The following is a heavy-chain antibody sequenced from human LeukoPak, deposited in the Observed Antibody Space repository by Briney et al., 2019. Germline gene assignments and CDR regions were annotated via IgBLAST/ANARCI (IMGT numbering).Heavy chain of an antibody. CDR1: RFTFSSHW. CDR3: ARERIDCSSPSCYGGASDY. J-gene: IGHJ4*02. V-gene: IGHV3-74*01. CDR2: INTDGRST. D-gene: IGHD2-2*01. Sequence: PVGSLRPSSAASRFTFSSHWMYWVSQAPRKGLLWVSRINTDGRSTSYADSVKGRFTISRDNAKNTLHLQMNSLRAEDTAVYCCARERIDCSSPSCYGGASDYWGQGTMVTVSS.